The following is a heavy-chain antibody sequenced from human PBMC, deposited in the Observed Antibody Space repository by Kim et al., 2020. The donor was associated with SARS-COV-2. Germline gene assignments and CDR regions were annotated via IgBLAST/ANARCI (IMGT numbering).Heavy chain of an antibody. V-gene: IGHV3-74*01. CDR3: AGAPDCGGGTCLHQYHYYGLDV. D-gene: IGHD2-21*01. CDR2: INTGADWT. J-gene: IGHJ6*02. CDR1: RFTFSSNG. Sequence: GGSLRLSCTASRFTFSSNGFHWVRQAPGRGLVWVSPINTGADWTNYADSVKGRFTISRDNAKNTLYLQMDSLRAEDTAVYYCAGAPDCGGGTCLHQYHYYGLDVWGQGATVTVSS.